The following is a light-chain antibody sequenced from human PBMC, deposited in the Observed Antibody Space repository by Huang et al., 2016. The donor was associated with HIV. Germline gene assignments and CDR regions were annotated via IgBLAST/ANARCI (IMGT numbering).Light chain of an antibody. CDR2: GAS. CDR3: QQYNDWPWT. CDR1: QSVSTN. Sequence: EVVMTQSPATLSVSPGGRVTLPCRPSQSVSTNLAWYQQRPGRAPRLLINGASTRATGIPARFSGSGSGTEFTLTISSLQSEDFAVYYCQQYNDWPWTFGLGTKVEI. J-gene: IGKJ1*01. V-gene: IGKV3-15*01.